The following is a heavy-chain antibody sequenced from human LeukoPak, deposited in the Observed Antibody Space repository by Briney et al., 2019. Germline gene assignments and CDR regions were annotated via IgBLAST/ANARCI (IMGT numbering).Heavy chain of an antibody. CDR1: GGTFSSYA. V-gene: IGHV1-69*06. CDR3: ARGGRLEQLVWSQAGDPEASFSLAYYYYYMDV. D-gene: IGHD6-6*01. CDR2: IIPIFGTA. J-gene: IGHJ6*03. Sequence: GASVKVSRKASGGTFSSYAISWVRQAPGQGLEWMGGIIPIFGTANYAQKFQGRVTITADKSTSTAYMELSSLRSEDTAVYYCARGGRLEQLVWSQAGDPEASFSLAYYYYYMDVWGKGTTVTVSS.